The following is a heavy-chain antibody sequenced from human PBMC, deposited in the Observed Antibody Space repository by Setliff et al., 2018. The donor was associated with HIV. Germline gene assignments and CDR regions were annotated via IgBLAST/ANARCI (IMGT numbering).Heavy chain of an antibody. CDR1: GYTFTSYA. Sequence: SVKVSCKASGYTFTSYAMNWVRQAPGQGLEWMGGIIPIFGTANYAQKFQGRVTITTDESTSTAYMELSSLRSDDTAVYYCARDYGDYVFFDYWGQGTLVTVSS. J-gene: IGHJ4*02. CDR2: IIPIFGTA. D-gene: IGHD4-17*01. V-gene: IGHV1-69*05. CDR3: ARDYGDYVFFDY.